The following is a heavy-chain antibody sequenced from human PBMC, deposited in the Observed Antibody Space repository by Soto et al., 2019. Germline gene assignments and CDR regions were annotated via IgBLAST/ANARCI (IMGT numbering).Heavy chain of an antibody. V-gene: IGHV3-30*18. CDR2: ISYDGSNK. CDR3: AKERGLYDFWSGMDV. D-gene: IGHD3-3*01. CDR1: GFTFSSYG. J-gene: IGHJ6*02. Sequence: GGSLRLSCAASGFTFSSYGIHWVRQAPGKGLEWVAVISYDGSNKYYADSVKGRFTISRDNSKNTLYLQMNSLRAEDTAVYYCAKERGLYDFWSGMDVWRQRTTVTVSS.